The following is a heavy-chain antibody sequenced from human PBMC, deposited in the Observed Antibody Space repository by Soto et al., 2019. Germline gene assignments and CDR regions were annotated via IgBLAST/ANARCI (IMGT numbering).Heavy chain of an antibody. CDR1: GYTFTAYA. CDR3: TRSAISPYGGLIGPFDY. Sequence: QVQLAQSGAEERKPGASVKVSCEATGYTFTAYAMHWVRQAPGQRLEWMGWIHPANGNTKYSQKFQGRLTITSDTSAHTVYMELNSLTSVDTAMYYCTRSAISPYGGLIGPFDYWGQGNLVTVSS. J-gene: IGHJ4*02. CDR2: IHPANGNT. D-gene: IGHD3-16*02. V-gene: IGHV1-3*05.